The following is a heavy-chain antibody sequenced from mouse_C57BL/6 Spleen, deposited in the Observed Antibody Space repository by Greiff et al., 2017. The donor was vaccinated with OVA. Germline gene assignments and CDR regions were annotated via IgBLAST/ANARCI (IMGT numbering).Heavy chain of an antibody. CDR2: FYPGSGSI. J-gene: IGHJ3*01. CDR3: ARHEERGSNWAWFAY. V-gene: IGHV1-62-2*01. Sequence: LVESGAELVKPGASVKLSCKASGYTFTEYTIHWVKQRSGQGLEWIGWFYPGSGSIKYNEKFKDKATLTADKSSSTVYMELSRLTSEDSAVYFCARHEERGSNWAWFAYWGQGTLVTVSA. CDR1: GYTFTEYT. D-gene: IGHD4-1*01.